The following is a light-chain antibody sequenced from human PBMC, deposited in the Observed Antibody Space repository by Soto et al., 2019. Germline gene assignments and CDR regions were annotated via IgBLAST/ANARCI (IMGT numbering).Light chain of an antibody. V-gene: IGKV3-11*01. CDR2: DAS. J-gene: IGKJ4*01. Sequence: EIVLTQSPATLALSPGERATLSCRASQSVSTALAWYQHKPGQAPMLLIYDASIRATGIPARFSGSGSGTDFTLTISSLQPEDFAVYYCQQRSDWLTFGGGTKVEIK. CDR3: QQRSDWLT. CDR1: QSVSTA.